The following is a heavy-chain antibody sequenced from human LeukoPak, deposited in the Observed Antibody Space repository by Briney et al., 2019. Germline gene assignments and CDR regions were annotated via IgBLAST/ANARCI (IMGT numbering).Heavy chain of an antibody. CDR3: ARTSRYGDY. CDR1: GYTFTGYY. Sequence: GASVKVSCKASGYTFTGYYLHWVRQAPGQGLEWMGWINPDNGGTTYAQRFQGRVTVTRDTSISTAYMELTRLRSDDTAVYYCARTSRYGDYWGQGTLVTVSS. V-gene: IGHV1-2*02. J-gene: IGHJ4*02. D-gene: IGHD1-1*01. CDR2: INPDNGGT.